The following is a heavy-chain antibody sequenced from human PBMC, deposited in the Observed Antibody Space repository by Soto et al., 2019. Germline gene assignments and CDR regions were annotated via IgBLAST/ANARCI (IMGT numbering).Heavy chain of an antibody. V-gene: IGHV4-30-4*01. J-gene: IGHJ5*02. CDR3: ARLRWETENNWFDP. Sequence: SETLSLTCTVSGGSIISGDHYCIWIGQGPGKGLEWMGYIYHSGSAHYNPSLNSRVTISIDTSTNRFSLNLTSVTAADSAVYFCARLRWETENNWFDPWGQGALVTVSS. CDR2: IYHSGSA. D-gene: IGHD4-17*01. CDR1: GGSIISGDHY.